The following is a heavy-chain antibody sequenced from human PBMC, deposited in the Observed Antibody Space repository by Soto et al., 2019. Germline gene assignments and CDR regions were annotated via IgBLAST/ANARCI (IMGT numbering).Heavy chain of an antibody. CDR1: GFTFSSYA. V-gene: IGHV3-23*01. D-gene: IGHD3-10*01. CDR3: ATAALAMVRGVYESGY. J-gene: IGHJ4*02. CDR2: ISGSGGST. Sequence: GGSLRLSCAASGFTFSSYAMSWVRQAPGKGLEWVSAISGSGGSTYYADSVKGRFTISRDNSKNTLYLQMNSLRAEDTAVYYCATAALAMVRGVYESGYWGQGTLVTVSS.